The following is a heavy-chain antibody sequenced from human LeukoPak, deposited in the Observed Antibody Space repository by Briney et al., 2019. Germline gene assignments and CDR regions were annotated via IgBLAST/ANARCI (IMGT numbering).Heavy chain of an antibody. J-gene: IGHJ5*02. CDR1: GYSFTSYW. D-gene: IGHD6-13*01. V-gene: IGHV5-51*01. Sequence: GESLKISCKGSGYSFTSYWIGWVRQMPGKGLEWMGIIYPGDSDTRYSPSFQGQVTISADKSISTAYLQWSSLKAADTAMYYCAISIASVGKRLNWFDPWGQGTLVTVSS. CDR3: AISIASVGKRLNWFDP. CDR2: IYPGDSDT.